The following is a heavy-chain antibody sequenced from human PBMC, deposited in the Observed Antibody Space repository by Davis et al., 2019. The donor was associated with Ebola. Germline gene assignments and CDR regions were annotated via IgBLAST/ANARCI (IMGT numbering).Heavy chain of an antibody. D-gene: IGHD4-17*01. CDR2: ISGSGGST. CDR3: AKAVTVTTPPGY. J-gene: IGHJ4*02. Sequence: GESLKISCAASGFTFSSYAMSWVRQAPGKGLEWVSAISGSGGSTYYADSVKGRFTISRDNSKNTLYLQMNSLRAEDTAVYYCAKAVTVTTPPGYWGQGTLVTVSS. CDR1: GFTFSSYA. V-gene: IGHV3-23*01.